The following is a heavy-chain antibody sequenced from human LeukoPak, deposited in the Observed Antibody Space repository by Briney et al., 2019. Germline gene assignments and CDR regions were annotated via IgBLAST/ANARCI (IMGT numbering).Heavy chain of an antibody. V-gene: IGHV3-53*05. D-gene: IGHD3-22*01. CDR3: AKDFNYYDSSGLGGYFDY. CDR2: IYSGGST. Sequence: GGSLRLSCAASGFTVSSNYMSWVRQAPGKGLEWVSVIYSGGSTYYADSVKGRFTISRDNSKNTLYLQMNSLRAEDTAVYYCAKDFNYYDSSGLGGYFDYWGQGTLVTVSS. CDR1: GFTVSSNY. J-gene: IGHJ4*02.